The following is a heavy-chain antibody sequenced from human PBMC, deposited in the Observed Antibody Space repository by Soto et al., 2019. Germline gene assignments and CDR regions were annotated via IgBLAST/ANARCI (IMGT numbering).Heavy chain of an antibody. CDR3: ARLVAGTYFDY. V-gene: IGHV4-39*01. CDR2: IYYSGST. CDR1: GGSISSSSYY. Sequence: SETLSLTCTVSGGSISSSSYYWGWIRQPPGKGLEWIGSIYYSGSTYYNPSLKSRVTISVDTSKNQFSLKLSSVTAADTAVYYCARLVAGTYFDYWGQGTLVTVSS. J-gene: IGHJ4*02. D-gene: IGHD6-19*01.